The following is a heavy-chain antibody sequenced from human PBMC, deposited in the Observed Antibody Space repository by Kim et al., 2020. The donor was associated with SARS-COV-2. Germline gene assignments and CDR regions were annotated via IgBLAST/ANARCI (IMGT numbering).Heavy chain of an antibody. D-gene: IGHD1-20*01. J-gene: IGHJ4*02. CDR1: GFTVSSSY. V-gene: IGHV3-66*02. CDR3: ASYLIDSPDNSFFDF. CDR2: IYSGGST. Sequence: GGSLRLFCAASGFTVSSSYMTWVRQAPGKGLEWVSVIYSGGSTYYADSVKGRFTISRDNSKNTLYLQMNSLRAEDTAVYYCASYLIDSPDNSFFDFWGQGTLVTVSS.